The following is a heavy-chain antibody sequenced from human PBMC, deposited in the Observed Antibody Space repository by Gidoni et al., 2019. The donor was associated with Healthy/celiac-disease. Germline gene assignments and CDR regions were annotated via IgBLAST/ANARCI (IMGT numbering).Heavy chain of an antibody. CDR1: GGSISSRNW. V-gene: IGHV4-4*02. CDR2: IDHSGST. J-gene: IGHJ6*03. Sequence: QVHLQESGPGLVKPSGTLSLTCAVSGGSISSRNWWSWVRQPPGKGLEWLGEIDHSGSTNYDPSLKSRVNIAVDKSKNQFSLKLSSVTAADTAVYYCARILNGYTIFGVVPYYMDVWGKGTTVTVSS. CDR3: ARILNGYTIFGVVPYYMDV. D-gene: IGHD3-3*01.